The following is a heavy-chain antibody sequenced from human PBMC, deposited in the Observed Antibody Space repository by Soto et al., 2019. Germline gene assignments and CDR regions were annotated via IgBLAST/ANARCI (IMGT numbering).Heavy chain of an antibody. CDR2: MKSNSGKT. CDR1: GYSYTTFG. CDR3: VRDRLTVTGTKCFDY. V-gene: IGHV1-18*01. J-gene: IGHJ4*02. D-gene: IGHD4-17*01. Sequence: QVQLVQSGAEVKKPGASVKVSCKPSGYSYTTFGIRWVRQAPGQGLEWMGWMKSNSGKTDYAQKFQGRVTRTTDTFTRTDYMDLRSLTSDDTAVYFCVRDRLTVTGTKCFDYWGQGTLVTVSS.